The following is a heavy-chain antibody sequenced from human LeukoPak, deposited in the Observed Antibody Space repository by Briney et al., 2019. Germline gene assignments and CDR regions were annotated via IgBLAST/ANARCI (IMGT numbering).Heavy chain of an antibody. D-gene: IGHD6-19*01. CDR1: GGSISSYY. V-gene: IGHV4-59*01. Sequence: KSSETLSLTCTVSGGSISSYYWSWIRQPPGKGLEWIGYIYYSGTTKYNPSLRSRVTISIDTSKNQFSLKVNSVTAADTAVSYCATGEPHRYNSDWYVNWFDPWGQGTLVSVSS. CDR3: ATGEPHRYNSDWYVNWFDP. CDR2: IYYSGTT. J-gene: IGHJ5*02.